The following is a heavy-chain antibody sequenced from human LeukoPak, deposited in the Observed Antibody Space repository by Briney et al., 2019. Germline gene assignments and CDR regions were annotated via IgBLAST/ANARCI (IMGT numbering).Heavy chain of an antibody. CDR3: AARSSGNPYF. CDR2: IKQDGSEK. CDR1: GLTLSNYW. J-gene: IGHJ4*02. V-gene: IGHV3-7*03. D-gene: IGHD1-26*01. Sequence: GGSLKLSCTASGLTLSNYWMIWVRQAPGKGLQWVAKIKQDGSEKYYVDSVKGRFTISRDNAENPPYLQMNSLRVEDTAVYYCAARSSGNPYFWGQGTLVTVSS.